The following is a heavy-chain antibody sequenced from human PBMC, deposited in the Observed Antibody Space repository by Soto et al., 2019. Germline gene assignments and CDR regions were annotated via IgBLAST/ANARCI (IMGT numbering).Heavy chain of an antibody. J-gene: IGHJ6*02. CDR2: ISYDGSNK. Sequence: GGSLRLSCAASGFTFSSYGMHWVRQAPGKGLEWVAVISYDGSNKYYADSVKCRFTISRDNSKNTLYLQMNSLRAEDTAVYYCAKARKYYYCSGSYSPYYYYGMDVWGQGTTVTVSS. D-gene: IGHD3-10*01. V-gene: IGHV3-30*18. CDR1: GFTFSSYG. CDR3: AKARKYYYCSGSYSPYYYYGMDV.